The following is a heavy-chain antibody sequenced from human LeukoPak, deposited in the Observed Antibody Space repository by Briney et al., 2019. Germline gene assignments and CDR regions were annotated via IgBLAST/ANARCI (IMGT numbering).Heavy chain of an antibody. CDR1: GGSISNYY. Sequence: SETLSLTCTVSGGSISNYYWNWIRQPPGKGLEWIGYIYYSGTTNYNPSLKSRVSMSVDTSKNQFSLKLSSVTAADTAVYYCARSTSYYDILTGYYAEFVSFDYWGQGTLVTVSS. V-gene: IGHV4-59*01. CDR3: ARSTSYYDILTGYYAEFVSFDY. J-gene: IGHJ4*02. CDR2: IYYSGTT. D-gene: IGHD3-9*01.